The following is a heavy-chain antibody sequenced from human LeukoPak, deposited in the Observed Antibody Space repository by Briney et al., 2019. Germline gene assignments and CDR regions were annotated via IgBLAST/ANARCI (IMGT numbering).Heavy chain of an antibody. V-gene: IGHV4-34*01. J-gene: IGHJ4*02. CDR1: GGSFSGYY. Sequence: SETLSLTCAVYGGSFSGYYWSWIRQPPGKGLEWIGEINHSGSTNYNPSLKSRVTISVDTSKNQFSLKLGSVTAADTAVYYCARGRTMVRGVTLDYWGQGTLVTVSS. CDR2: INHSGST. CDR3: ARGRTMVRGVTLDY. D-gene: IGHD3-10*01.